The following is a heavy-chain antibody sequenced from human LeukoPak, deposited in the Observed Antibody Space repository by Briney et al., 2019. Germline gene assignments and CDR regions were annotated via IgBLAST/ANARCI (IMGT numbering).Heavy chain of an antibody. CDR1: GGSISSYY. CDR2: ISESGST. J-gene: IGHJ6*03. V-gene: IGHV4-59*08. Sequence: SETLSLTCTVSGGSISSYYWSWIRQPPGKGLEWIGYISESGSTNYNSSLENRVTLSLDTSKNEISLNLRSATVADTAVYYCARQDALGKFPPPFYMDVWGKGTTVIVS. D-gene: IGHD3-16*01. CDR3: ARQDALGKFPPPFYMDV.